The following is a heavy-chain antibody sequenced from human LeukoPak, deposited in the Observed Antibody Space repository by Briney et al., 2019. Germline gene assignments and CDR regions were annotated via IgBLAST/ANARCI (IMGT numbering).Heavy chain of an antibody. CDR3: AKDRKGVKLVLVYYFDY. Sequence: GGSLRLSCAASGFTFSSYAMSWVRQAPGKRLEWVSAISGSGGSTYYADSVKGRFTISRDNSKNTLYLQMNSLRAEDTAVYYCAKDRKGVKLVLVYYFDYWGQGTLVTVSS. CDR2: ISGSGGST. CDR1: GFTFSSYA. J-gene: IGHJ4*02. V-gene: IGHV3-23*01. D-gene: IGHD1-7*01.